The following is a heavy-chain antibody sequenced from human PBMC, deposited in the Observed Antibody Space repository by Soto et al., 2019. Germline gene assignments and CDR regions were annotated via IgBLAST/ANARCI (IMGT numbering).Heavy chain of an antibody. Sequence: HPGGSLRLSCAACRLTLSGHPMHRVRLAPSKGLEWLAVISYDGSEKFYGDSVKGRFTISRDNSKNTLFLQVNSLREEDTAVYYCASWGGIASPSYDGSMPAYDYLGQENVVTICS. V-gene: IGHV3-30*03. CDR2: ISYDGSEK. J-gene: IGHJ4*02. CDR3: ASWGGIASPSYDGSMPAYDY. D-gene: IGHD6-13*01. CDR1: RLTLSGHP.